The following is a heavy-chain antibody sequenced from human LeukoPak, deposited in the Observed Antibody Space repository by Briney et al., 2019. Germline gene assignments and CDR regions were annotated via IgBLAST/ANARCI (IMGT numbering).Heavy chain of an antibody. CDR2: ISDNGGGT. J-gene: IGHJ4*02. Sequence: PGGSLRLSCSASGFILRSHAMHWVRQAPGKGLEYVSRISDNGGGTYYADSVKGRFTISRDNSKNTLYLQMSSLRAVDTAVYYCVKDNEAGGSPFDRWGQGTLVTVSS. D-gene: IGHD1-1*01. V-gene: IGHV3-64D*06. CDR3: VKDNEAGGSPFDR. CDR1: GFILRSHA.